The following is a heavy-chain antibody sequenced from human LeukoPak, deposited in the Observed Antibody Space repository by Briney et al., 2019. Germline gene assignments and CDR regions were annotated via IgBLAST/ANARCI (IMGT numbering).Heavy chain of an antibody. CDR2: ISYDGSNK. CDR3: AKSDYGDYDGAYYFDY. V-gene: IGHV3-30*18. D-gene: IGHD4-17*01. CDR1: GFTFSSYG. Sequence: GGSLRLSCAACGFTFSSYGMHWVRQAPGKGLEWVAVISYDGSNKYYADSVKGRFTISRDNSKNTLYLQMNSLRAEDTAVYYCAKSDYGDYDGAYYFDYWGQGTLVTVSS. J-gene: IGHJ4*02.